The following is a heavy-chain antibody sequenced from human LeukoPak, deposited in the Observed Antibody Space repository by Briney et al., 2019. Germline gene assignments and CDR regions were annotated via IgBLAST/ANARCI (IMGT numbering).Heavy chain of an antibody. CDR2: INHSGDT. J-gene: IGHJ5*01. Sequence: SETLSLTCNVSGGSFTNYYWSWIRQTPEKGLEWIGQINHSGDTSYNPSLRSRVTLSVDRSKNQLSLKVTSVTAADTGVYYCARGPGTVGLSPWGQGPLVTVSS. V-gene: IGHV4-34*01. CDR3: ARGPGTVGLSP. CDR1: GGSFTNYY. D-gene: IGHD1/OR15-1a*01.